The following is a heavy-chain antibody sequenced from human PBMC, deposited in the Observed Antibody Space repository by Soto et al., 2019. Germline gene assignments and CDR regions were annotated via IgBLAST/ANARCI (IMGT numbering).Heavy chain of an antibody. J-gene: IGHJ4*02. CDR3: ARVVSSGYYPSHYFDY. Sequence: DSVKVSCKASGYTFTSYGISWVRQAPGQGLEWMGWISAYNGNTNYAQKLQGRVTMTTDTSTSTAYMELRSLRSDDTAVYYCARVVSSGYYPSHYFDYSRPGTLVTGSS. CDR2: ISAYNGNT. D-gene: IGHD3-22*01. CDR1: GYTFTSYG. V-gene: IGHV1-18*01.